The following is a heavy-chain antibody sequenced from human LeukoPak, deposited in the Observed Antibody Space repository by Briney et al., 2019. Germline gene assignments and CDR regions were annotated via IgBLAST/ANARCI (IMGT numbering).Heavy chain of an antibody. CDR3: ASTTFGGYYDSSVSEYFQH. J-gene: IGHJ1*01. D-gene: IGHD3-22*01. Sequence: SGTLSLTCAVSGGSISSSNWWSWVRQPPGKGLEWIGEIYHSGSTNYNPSLKSRVTISVDKSKNQFSLKLSSVTAADTAVYYCASTTFGGYYDSSVSEYFQHWGQGTLVTVSS. V-gene: IGHV4-4*02. CDR1: GGSISSSNW. CDR2: IYHSGST.